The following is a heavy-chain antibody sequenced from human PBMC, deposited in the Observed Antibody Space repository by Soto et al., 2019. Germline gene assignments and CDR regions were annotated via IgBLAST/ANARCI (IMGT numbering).Heavy chain of an antibody. V-gene: IGHV3-11*01. CDR3: ASGSWEVRCLDY. CDR1: RIIFSDYY. Sequence: QVQLVESGGGLVKPGGSLRLSCVASRIIFSDYYMTWIRQAPGKGLEWVSHIRPSGRITYYADSVKGRFTVSRDNAKNSLYLQMNNLRAEDTAAYYCASGSWEVRCLDYWGRGTLVTVAS. J-gene: IGHJ4*02. CDR2: IRPSGRIT. D-gene: IGHD1-26*01.